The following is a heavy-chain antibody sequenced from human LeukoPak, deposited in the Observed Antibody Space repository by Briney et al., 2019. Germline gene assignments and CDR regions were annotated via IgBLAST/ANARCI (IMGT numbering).Heavy chain of an antibody. CDR3: TRELRGYSGYDSPNYYYYGMDV. J-gene: IGHJ6*02. Sequence: HPGGSLRLSCTASGFTFGDYAMSWVRQAPGKGLEWVGFIRSRAYGGTTEYAASVKGRFTISRDDSKSIAYLQMNSLKTEDTAVYYCTRELRGYSGYDSPNYYYYGMDVWGQGTTVTVSS. D-gene: IGHD5-12*01. V-gene: IGHV3-49*04. CDR2: IRSRAYGGTT. CDR1: GFTFGDYA.